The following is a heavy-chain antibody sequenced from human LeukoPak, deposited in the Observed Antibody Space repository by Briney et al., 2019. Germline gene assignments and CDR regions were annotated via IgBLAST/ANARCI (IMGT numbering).Heavy chain of an antibody. J-gene: IGHJ5*02. CDR1: AGSISSSNYY. CDR3: ARGRPDGSGSYYKFDP. CDR2: IYYSERT. V-gene: IGHV4-39*01. D-gene: IGHD3-10*01. Sequence: SETLSLTCTVSAGSISSSNYYWGWIRQPPGKGLEWIGSIYYSERTYYNPSLKSRVTISVNTSKKQFSLKLSSVTAADTAVYYCARGRPDGSGSYYKFDPWGQGTLVTVSS.